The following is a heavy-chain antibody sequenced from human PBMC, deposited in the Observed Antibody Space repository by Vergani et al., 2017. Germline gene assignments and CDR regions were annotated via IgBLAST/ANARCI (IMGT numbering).Heavy chain of an antibody. D-gene: IGHD1-1*01. V-gene: IGHV1-69*01. Sequence: VQLVESGAEVKKPGSSVKVSCKASGGTFSSYAISWVRQAPGQGLEWMGGIIPIFGTANYAQKFQGRVTITADESTSTAYMELSSLRSEDTAVYYCARVQLERLAGYYYYYGMDVWGQGTTVTVSS. J-gene: IGHJ6*02. CDR3: ARVQLERLAGYYYYYGMDV. CDR1: GGTFSSYA. CDR2: IIPIFGTA.